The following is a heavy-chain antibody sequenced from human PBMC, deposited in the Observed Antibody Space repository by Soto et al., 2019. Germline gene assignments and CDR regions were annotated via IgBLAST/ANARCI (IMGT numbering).Heavy chain of an antibody. CDR1: GFTFSSSA. CDR2: VSANGQGI. CDR3: AKDLHDPRDYFHY. Sequence: GGSLRLSCAASGFTFSSSAISWVRQAPGKGLEWVSAVSANGQGIYYADSVRGRFPISRDNSKNTVFLHMDSLSAEDTAVYYCAKDLHDPRDYFHYWGQGTMVTVSS. J-gene: IGHJ4*02. D-gene: IGHD3-3*01. V-gene: IGHV3-23*01.